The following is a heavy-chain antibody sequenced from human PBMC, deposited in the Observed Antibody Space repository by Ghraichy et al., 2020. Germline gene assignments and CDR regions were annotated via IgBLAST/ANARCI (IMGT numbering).Heavy chain of an antibody. V-gene: IGHV3-30*03. CDR3: ARARIQLRLDPRGYFDY. Sequence: GGSLRLSCAASGFTFSSYGMHWVRQAPGKGLEWVAVISYDGSNKYYADSVMGRFTISRDNSKNTLYLQMNSLRAEDTAVYYCARARIQLRLDPRGYFDYWGQGTLVTVSS. CDR2: ISYDGSNK. CDR1: GFTFSSYG. D-gene: IGHD5-18*01. J-gene: IGHJ4*02.